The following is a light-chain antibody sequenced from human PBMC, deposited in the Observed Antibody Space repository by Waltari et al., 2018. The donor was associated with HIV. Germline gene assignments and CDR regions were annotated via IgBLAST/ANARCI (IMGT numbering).Light chain of an antibody. Sequence: QSVLTQPPSASGAPGQRVTMSCSGSSSNIGGNYVYWYQHLPGSAPKLLISRNNNRPSGVPDRFSGSKSGTSASLAISGLRSEDEADYYCAAWDDSLSGVLFGGGTTLTVL. V-gene: IGLV1-47*01. CDR3: AAWDDSLSGVL. J-gene: IGLJ3*02. CDR1: SSNIGGNY. CDR2: RNN.